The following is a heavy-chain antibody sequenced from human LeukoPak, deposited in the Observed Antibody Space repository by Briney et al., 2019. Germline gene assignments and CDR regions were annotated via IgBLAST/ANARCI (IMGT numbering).Heavy chain of an antibody. V-gene: IGHV3-21*01. Sequence: GGSLRLSCAASGFTFSSYSMNWVRQAPGKGLEWVSSISSSSSYIYYADSVKGRFTISRDNAKNSLYLQMNSLRAEDTAVYYCAGFPVDTAMVNRYWGQGALVTVSS. CDR3: AGFPVDTAMVNRY. CDR1: GFTFSSYS. J-gene: IGHJ4*02. D-gene: IGHD5-18*01. CDR2: ISSSSSYI.